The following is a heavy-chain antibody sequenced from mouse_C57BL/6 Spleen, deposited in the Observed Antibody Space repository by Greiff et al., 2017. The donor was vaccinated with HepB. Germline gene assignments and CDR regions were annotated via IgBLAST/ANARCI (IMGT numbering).Heavy chain of an antibody. CDR1: GFTFSSYA. CDR3: AREANWDGPYYFDY. V-gene: IGHV5-4*01. D-gene: IGHD4-1*01. J-gene: IGHJ2*01. CDR2: ISDGGSYT. Sequence: EVQRVESGGGLVKPGGSLKLSCAASGFTFSSYAMSWVRQTPEKRLEWVATISDGGSYTYYPDNVKGRFTISRDNAKNNLYLQMSHLKSEDTAMYYCAREANWDGPYYFDYWGQGTTLTVSS.